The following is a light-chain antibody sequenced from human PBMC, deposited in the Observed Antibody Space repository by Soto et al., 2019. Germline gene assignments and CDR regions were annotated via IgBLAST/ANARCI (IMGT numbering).Light chain of an antibody. CDR1: NSDIGGYNY. CDR2: DDS. Sequence: QSALTQPRSVSGSPGQTVTISCTGTNSDIGGYNYVSWYQQHPGKAPKVMIYDDSRRPSGVPDRFSGSKSGNTASLTISGLQAEDEADYYCCSYAGTYNFGVFGGGTKLTVL. J-gene: IGLJ3*02. V-gene: IGLV2-11*01. CDR3: CSYAGTYNFGV.